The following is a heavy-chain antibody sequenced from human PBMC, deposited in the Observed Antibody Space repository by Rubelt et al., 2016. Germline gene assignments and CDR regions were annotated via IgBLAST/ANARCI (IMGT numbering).Heavy chain of an antibody. D-gene: IGHD3-22*01. CDR2: INPSGGGT. Sequence: QVQLVQSGAEVKKPGASVKVSCKASGYTSMRYYMHWVRQAPGQGLEWLGIINPSGGGTSYAQKFKGRVTMTRDASTGTLYMERSSLRSDDTAVYYCARDPSNTSGNYAYSDYWGQGTLVTVSS. CDR1: GYTSMRYY. CDR3: ARDPSNTSGNYAYSDY. J-gene: IGHJ4*02. V-gene: IGHV1-46*01.